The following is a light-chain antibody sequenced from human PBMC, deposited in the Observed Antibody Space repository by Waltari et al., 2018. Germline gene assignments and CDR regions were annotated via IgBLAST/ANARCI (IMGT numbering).Light chain of an antibody. J-gene: IGLJ2*01. Sequence: QSVLTQPPSVSAAPGQKVTISCSGSRSNIETNYASWYQQLPGTAPKLLIYDNNKRPSGIPDRFSGSKSGTSATLGITGLQTGDEADYYCGTWDSSLSAVVFGGGTKLTVL. CDR3: GTWDSSLSAVV. V-gene: IGLV1-51*01. CDR1: RSNIETNY. CDR2: DNN.